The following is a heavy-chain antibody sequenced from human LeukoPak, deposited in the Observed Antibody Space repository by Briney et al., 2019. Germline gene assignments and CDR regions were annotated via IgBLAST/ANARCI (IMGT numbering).Heavy chain of an antibody. CDR1: GFIFDDYG. CDR2: INWNGGST. Sequence: GGSLRLSCAASGFIFDDYGMSWVRQAPGKGLEWVSGINWNGGSTGYADSVKGRFTISRDNAKNSLYPQMNSLRAEDTALYYCARRIVGATNWFDPWGQGTLVTVSS. J-gene: IGHJ5*02. CDR3: ARRIVGATNWFDP. V-gene: IGHV3-20*04. D-gene: IGHD1-26*01.